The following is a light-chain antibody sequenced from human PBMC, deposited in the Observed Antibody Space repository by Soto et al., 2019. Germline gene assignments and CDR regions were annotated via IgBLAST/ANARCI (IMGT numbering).Light chain of an antibody. CDR1: QSISSSN. J-gene: IGKJ1*01. CDR2: GAS. CDR3: HHCGGSQP. Sequence: EIVLTQSPGTLSLSPGERATLSCRASQSISSSNLVWYQPKPGQAPRLLIYGASSRATGIPDRFSGSGSGTDFTLTISSLEPEDFSVYFCHHCGGSQPFGHGTKVETK. V-gene: IGKV3-20*01.